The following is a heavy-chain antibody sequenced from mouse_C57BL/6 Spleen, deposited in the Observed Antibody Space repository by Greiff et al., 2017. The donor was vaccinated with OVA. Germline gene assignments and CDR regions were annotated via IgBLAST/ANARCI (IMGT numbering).Heavy chain of an antibody. CDR3: ARGGDYYGSSPFAY. J-gene: IGHJ3*01. V-gene: IGHV1-82*01. Sequence: VKLQESGPELVKPGASVKISCKASGYAFSSSWMNWVKQRPGKGLEWIGRIYPGDGDTNYNGKFKGKATLTADKSSSTAYMQLSSLTSEDSAVYFCARGGDYYGSSPFAYWGHGTLVTVSA. CDR2: IYPGDGDT. CDR1: GYAFSSSW. D-gene: IGHD1-1*01.